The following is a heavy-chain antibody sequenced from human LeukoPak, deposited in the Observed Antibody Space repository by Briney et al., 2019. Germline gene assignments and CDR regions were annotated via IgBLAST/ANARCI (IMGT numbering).Heavy chain of an antibody. Sequence: ASVKVSCKASGYTFTGYYMHWVRQAPGQGLEWMGWINPNSGGTNYAQKFQGRVTMTRDTSISTAYMELSRLRSDDTAVYYCARVGGCSGGSCYSDYYYYMDVWGKGTTVTVSS. CDR3: ARVGGCSGGSCYSDYYYYMDV. CDR1: GYTFTGYY. V-gene: IGHV1-2*02. J-gene: IGHJ6*03. D-gene: IGHD2-15*01. CDR2: INPNSGGT.